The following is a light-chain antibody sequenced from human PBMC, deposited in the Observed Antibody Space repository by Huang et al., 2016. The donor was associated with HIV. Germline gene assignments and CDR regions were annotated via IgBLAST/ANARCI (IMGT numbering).Light chain of an antibody. J-gene: IGKJ1*01. Sequence: DIVLTQTPDSLAVSLGERATINCKSSQSLLDKFIGKNHLAWYQQRPGQSPKVFISWAATRESGVPDRFSCGGSGTDFTLTINSLQSDDVAVYYCQQYLASPGFGRGT. CDR1: QSLLDKFIGKNH. V-gene: IGKV4-1*01. CDR3: QQYLASPG. CDR2: WAA.